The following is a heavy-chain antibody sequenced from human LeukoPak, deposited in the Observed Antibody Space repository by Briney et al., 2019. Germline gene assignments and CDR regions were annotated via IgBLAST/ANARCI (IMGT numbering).Heavy chain of an antibody. CDR1: GFTFSSYG. V-gene: IGHV3-23*01. Sequence: GGSLRLSCAASGFTFSSYGMSWVRQAPGKGLEWVSAISGSGGSTYYADSVKGRFTISRDNFKNTLYLQMNSLRAEDTAVYYCAKEQGGDYDYVWGSYCKSAFDIWGQGTMVTVSS. CDR2: ISGSGGST. D-gene: IGHD3-16*01. CDR3: AKEQGGDYDYVWGSYCKSAFDI. J-gene: IGHJ3*02.